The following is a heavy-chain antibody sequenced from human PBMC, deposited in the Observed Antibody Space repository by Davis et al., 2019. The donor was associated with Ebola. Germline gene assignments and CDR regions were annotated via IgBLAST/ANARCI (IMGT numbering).Heavy chain of an antibody. CDR1: GGSFSGYY. D-gene: IGHD2-15*01. CDR2: INHSGST. J-gene: IGHJ6*02. Sequence: SETLSLTCAVYGGSFSGYYWSWIRQPPGKGLEWIGEINHSGSTNYNPSLKSRVTISVGTSKNQFSLKLSSVTAADTAVYYCAREVVVAATPGDYYYYGMDVWGQGTTVTVSS. CDR3: AREVVVAATPGDYYYYGMDV. V-gene: IGHV4-34*01.